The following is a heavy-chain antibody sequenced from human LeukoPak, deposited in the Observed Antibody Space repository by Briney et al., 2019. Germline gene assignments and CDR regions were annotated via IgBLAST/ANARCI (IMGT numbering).Heavy chain of an antibody. D-gene: IGHD2-15*01. CDR1: VGPISSYY. CDR3: AREYCSGGSCGYFDY. Sequence: SETLSLTCTVPVGPISSYYWSWIPQPAGKGLEWIGRIYTSGNPYYNPSLQSRVTMSVDTSKNQFSLKLSSVTAADTAVDYCAREYCSGGSCGYFDYWGQGTLVTVSS. J-gene: IGHJ4*02. CDR2: IYTSGNP. V-gene: IGHV4-4*07.